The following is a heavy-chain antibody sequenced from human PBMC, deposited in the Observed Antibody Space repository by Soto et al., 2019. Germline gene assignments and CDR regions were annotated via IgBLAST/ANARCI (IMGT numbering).Heavy chain of an antibody. J-gene: IGHJ6*02. CDR3: ARGDRGGSGSPASYYYSGLDV. V-gene: IGHV3-23*01. CDR1: GLNFNDYA. D-gene: IGHD3-10*01. CDR2: VSTRGDIT. Sequence: EVQLLESGGDLVQPGGSLRLSCAASGLNFNDYAMTWVRQAPGKGLDWVSSVSTRGDITYYSDSVKGRFTISRDNSKNTQFLHMSSLRAEDTALYYCARGDRGGSGSPASYYYSGLDVWGQGTTVTVSS.